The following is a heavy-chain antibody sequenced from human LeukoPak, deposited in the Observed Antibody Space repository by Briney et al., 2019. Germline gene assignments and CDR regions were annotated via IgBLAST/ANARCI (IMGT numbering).Heavy chain of an antibody. J-gene: IGHJ4*02. CDR2: IKQDGSEK. D-gene: IGHD3-9*01. Sequence: GSLRLSCAASGFTFSSYSMNWVRQASGKGLEWVANIKQDGSEKDYVDSVKGRFTISRDNSKNTLYLQMNSLRAEDTAVYYCAKQDTGYRFDYWGQGTLVTVSS. CDR3: AKQDTGYRFDY. V-gene: IGHV3-7*03. CDR1: GFTFSSYS.